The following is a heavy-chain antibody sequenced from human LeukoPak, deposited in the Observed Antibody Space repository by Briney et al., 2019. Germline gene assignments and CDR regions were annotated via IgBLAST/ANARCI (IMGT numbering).Heavy chain of an antibody. J-gene: IGHJ3*02. Sequence: GGSLRLSCAASGFSFSSYWMNWVRQAPGKGLEWVADIKQDGSETFYVDSVKGRFTISRDNAKNSLYLQMNSLRAEDTAVYYCARGNGGAFDIWGQGTMVTVSS. V-gene: IGHV3-7*04. CDR1: GFSFSSYW. CDR3: ARGNGGAFDI. CDR2: IKQDGSET. D-gene: IGHD4-11*01.